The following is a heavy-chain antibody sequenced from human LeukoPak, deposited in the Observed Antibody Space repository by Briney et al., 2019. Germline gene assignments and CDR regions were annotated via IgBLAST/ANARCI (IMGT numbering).Heavy chain of an antibody. CDR2: ISTSGESA. CDR3: AKDRGSGYHYFDY. Sequence: GGSLRLSCVDSGFTFSSYSMNWVRQAPGKGLEWVSVISTSGESAYYADSVKGRFTISRDNSKNTLYLQMNSLRAEDTAVYYCAKDRGSGYHYFDYWGQGTLVTVSS. V-gene: IGHV3-23*01. CDR1: GFTFSSYS. D-gene: IGHD3-22*01. J-gene: IGHJ4*02.